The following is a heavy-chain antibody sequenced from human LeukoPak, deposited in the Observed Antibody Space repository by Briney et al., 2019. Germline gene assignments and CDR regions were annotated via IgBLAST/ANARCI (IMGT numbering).Heavy chain of an antibody. J-gene: IGHJ4*02. V-gene: IGHV3-74*01. CDR3: ARAGYYRFDY. D-gene: IGHD2-15*01. CDR2: INNDGSTI. CDR1: GFTFSSYW. Sequence: GGSLRLSCAASGFTFSSYWVHWVRHAPGKGLEWVSRINNDGSTINYADSVKGRFTISRDNAQNTLYLQMDSLRAEDTAIYFCARAGYYRFDYWGQGTLVTVSS.